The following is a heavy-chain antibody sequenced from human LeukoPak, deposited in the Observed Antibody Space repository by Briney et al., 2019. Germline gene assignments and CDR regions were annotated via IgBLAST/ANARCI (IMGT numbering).Heavy chain of an antibody. J-gene: IGHJ5*02. CDR3: AKRVRIAAPFNP. D-gene: IGHD6-13*01. CDR2: INHGGST. Sequence: PSETLSLTCAVYGESFSGYYLSWSRQPPGKELEWIGEINHGGSTKYNPSLKSRVTISVDTSKNQFSLKLSSVTAADTAVYFCAKRVRIAAPFNPWGQGTLVTVSS. CDR1: GESFSGYY. V-gene: IGHV4-34*01.